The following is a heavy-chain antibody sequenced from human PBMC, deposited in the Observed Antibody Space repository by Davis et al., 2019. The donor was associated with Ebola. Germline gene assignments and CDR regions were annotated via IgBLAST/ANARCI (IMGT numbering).Heavy chain of an antibody. CDR3: ARQYSSGWSTWYFDL. CDR2: IDPSDSYT. Sequence: GGSLRLSCKGSGYSFTSYWISWVRQMPGQGLEWMGRIDPSDSYTNYSPSFQGHVTISADKSISTAYLQWSSLKASDTAMYYCARQYSSGWSTWYFDLWGRGTLVTVSS. CDR1: GYSFTSYW. D-gene: IGHD6-19*01. V-gene: IGHV5-10-1*01. J-gene: IGHJ2*01.